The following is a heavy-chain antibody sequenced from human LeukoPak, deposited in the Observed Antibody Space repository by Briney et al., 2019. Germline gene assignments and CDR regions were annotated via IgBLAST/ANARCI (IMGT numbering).Heavy chain of an antibody. CDR1: GFTFSDAW. CDR2: IKSKADGGTI. D-gene: IGHD3-22*01. V-gene: IGHV3-15*01. Sequence: GGSLRLSCAASGFTFSDAWMNWVRQAPGKGLEWVGRIKSKADGGTIDYAAPVKGRFTISRDDSKNTVYMQMNSLKAEDTAVYYCSYYYDSSGYVDYWGQGTLVTVSS. J-gene: IGHJ4*02. CDR3: SYYYDSSGYVDY.